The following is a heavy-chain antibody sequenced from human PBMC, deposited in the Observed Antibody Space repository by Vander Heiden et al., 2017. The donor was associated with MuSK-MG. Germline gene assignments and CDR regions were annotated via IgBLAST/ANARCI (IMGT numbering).Heavy chain of an antibody. CDR3: TRRSYDILTGYPTGAFDI. J-gene: IGHJ3*02. V-gene: IGHV3-49*03. CDR2: IRSKAYGGTT. D-gene: IGHD3-9*01. Sequence: EVQLVESGGGLVQPGRSLRLSCTVSGFTFGDYAMSWFRQAPGKGLEWLSFIRSKAYGGTTEYAASVKGRFTISRDDSKSIAYLQMSSLKTVDTAVYYCTRRSYDILTGYPTGAFDIWGQGTMVTVSS. CDR1: GFTFGDYA.